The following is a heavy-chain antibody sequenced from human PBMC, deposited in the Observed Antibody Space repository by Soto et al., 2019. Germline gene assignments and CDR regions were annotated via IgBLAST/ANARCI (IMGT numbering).Heavy chain of an antibody. CDR3: ARAFYGMDV. V-gene: IGHV2-70*04. J-gene: IGHJ6*02. Sequence: GPTLVNPTQTLTLTCTVSGFSLSGSGMRVTWIRQPPGKALEWLARIDWEDTKLYSTSLKTRLTISKDTSKNQVVLTMTNVDPADTGTYYCARAFYGMDVWGQGTTVTVSS. CDR2: IDWEDTK. CDR1: GFSLSGSGMR.